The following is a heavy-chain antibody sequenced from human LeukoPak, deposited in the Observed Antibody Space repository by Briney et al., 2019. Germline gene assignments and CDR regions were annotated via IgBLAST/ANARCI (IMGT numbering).Heavy chain of an antibody. CDR2: IRSNSDGGTI. V-gene: IGHV3-15*07. Sequence: GGSLRLSCAPSGFTFSNAWMNWVRQAPGKGLGWVGRIRSNSDGGTIDYAAPVKGRFTLSRDDSKTTLYLQMNSLQTEDTAVYYCATDFCDSTWGQGTLVTVSS. CDR1: GFTFSNAW. CDR3: ATDFCDST. D-gene: IGHD3-22*01. J-gene: IGHJ5*02.